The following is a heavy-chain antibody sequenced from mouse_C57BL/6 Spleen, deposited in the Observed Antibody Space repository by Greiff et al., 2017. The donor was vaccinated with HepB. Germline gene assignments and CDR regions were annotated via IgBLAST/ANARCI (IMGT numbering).Heavy chain of an antibody. CDR1: GYTFTSYW. CDR2: IHPNSGST. CDR3: ARLYDGYSAWFAY. D-gene: IGHD2-3*01. V-gene: IGHV1-64*01. Sequence: VKLQQPGAELVKPGASVKLSCKASGYTFTSYWMHWVKQRPGQGLEWIGMIHPNSGSTNYNEKFKSKATLTVDKSSSTAYMQLSSLTSEDSAVYYCARLYDGYSAWFAYWGQGTLVTVSA. J-gene: IGHJ3*01.